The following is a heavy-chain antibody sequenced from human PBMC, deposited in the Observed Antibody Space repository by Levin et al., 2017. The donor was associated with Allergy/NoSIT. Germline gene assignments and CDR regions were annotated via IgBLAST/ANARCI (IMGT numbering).Heavy chain of an antibody. J-gene: IGHJ4*02. D-gene: IGHD1-26*01. CDR3: AKVPNSGSYYYFDY. CDR2: IHSSGGDT. V-gene: IGHV3-23*01. CDR1: GFTFRSYA. Sequence: GGSLRLSCAASGFTFRSYAMGWVRQAPGKGLEWVSAIHSSGGDTYYADSVKGRLTISRDNSRNTLYLQMNSLRAEDTAVYFCAKVPNSGSYYYFDYWGQGTLVTVSS.